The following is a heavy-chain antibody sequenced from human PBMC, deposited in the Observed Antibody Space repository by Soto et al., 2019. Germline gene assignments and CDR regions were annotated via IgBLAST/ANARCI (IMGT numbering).Heavy chain of an antibody. CDR1: GYTFTSYG. J-gene: IGHJ6*03. CDR2: ISAYNGNT. D-gene: IGHD2-15*01. V-gene: IGHV1-18*01. CDR3: ARYCSGGSCSPPYYYYYMDV. Sequence: ASVKVSCKASGYTFTSYGISWVRQAPGQGLEWMGWISAYNGNTNYAQKLQGRVTMTTDTSTSTAYMELRSLRSDDTAVYYCARYCSGGSCSPPYYYYYMDVWGKGTTVTVSS.